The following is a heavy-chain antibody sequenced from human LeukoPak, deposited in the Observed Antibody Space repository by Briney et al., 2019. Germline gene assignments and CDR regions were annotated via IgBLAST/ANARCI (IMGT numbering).Heavy chain of an antibody. CDR1: GYTLTELS. CDR3: ATNLATVVTPAYF. D-gene: IGHD4-23*01. V-gene: IGHV1-24*01. Sequence: ASVKVSCKVSGYTLTELSMHWVRQAPGKGPEWMGGFDPEDGETIYAQNFQGRVTMTEDTSTDTAYMELSSLRSEDTAVYYCATNLATVVTPAYFWGQGTLVTVSS. J-gene: IGHJ4*02. CDR2: FDPEDGET.